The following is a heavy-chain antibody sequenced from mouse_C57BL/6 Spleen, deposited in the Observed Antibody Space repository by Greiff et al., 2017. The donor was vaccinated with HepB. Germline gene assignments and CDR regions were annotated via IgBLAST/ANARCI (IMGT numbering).Heavy chain of an antibody. V-gene: IGHV5-17*01. CDR2: ISSGSSTI. CDR1: GFTFSDYG. J-gene: IGHJ2*01. D-gene: IGHD2-4*01. Sequence: VQLKESGGGLVKPGGSLKLSCAASGFTFSDYGMHWVRQAPEKGLEWVAYISSGSSTIYYADTVKGRFTISRDNAKNTLFLQMTSLRSEDTAMYYCARSGGLRHFDYWGQGTTLTVSS. CDR3: ARSGGLRHFDY.